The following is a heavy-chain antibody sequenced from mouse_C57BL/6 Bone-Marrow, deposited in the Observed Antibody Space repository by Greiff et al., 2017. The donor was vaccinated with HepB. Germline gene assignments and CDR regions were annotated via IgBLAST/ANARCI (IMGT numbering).Heavy chain of an antibody. Sequence: EVQLQQSGPVLVKPGASVKMSCKASGYTFTDYYMNWVKQSHGKSLEWIGVINPYNGGTSYNQKFKGKATLTVDKSSSTAYMELNSLTSEDSAVYYCARIYYYGSSYRDYAMDYWGQGTSVTVSS. V-gene: IGHV1-19*01. D-gene: IGHD1-1*01. CDR1: GYTFTDYY. J-gene: IGHJ4*01. CDR2: INPYNGGT. CDR3: ARIYYYGSSYRDYAMDY.